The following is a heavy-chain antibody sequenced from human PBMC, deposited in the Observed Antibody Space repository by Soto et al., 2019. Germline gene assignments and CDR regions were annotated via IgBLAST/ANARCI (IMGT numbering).Heavy chain of an antibody. CDR1: EFTFSGRS. CDR2: IDTVGTDS. J-gene: IGHJ6*03. V-gene: IGHV3-74*01. Sequence: EVQLVESGGGLVQPGGSLRLSCAASEFTFSGRSVHWVRQAPGKGLVWVSGIDTVGTDSTYADSVKGRFTSSRDNAKNTVYLQVNSLRVEDTALYYCARGWFGPDVWGKGTTVTVSS. CDR3: ARGWFGPDV. D-gene: IGHD3-10*01.